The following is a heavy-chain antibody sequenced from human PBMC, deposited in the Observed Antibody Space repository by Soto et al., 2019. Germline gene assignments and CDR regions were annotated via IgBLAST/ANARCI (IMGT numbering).Heavy chain of an antibody. D-gene: IGHD3-22*01. Sequence: SLRLSCAASGFTFSSYGMHWVRQAPGKGLEWVAVIWYDGSNKYYADSVKGRFTISRDNSKNTLYLQMNSLRAEDTAVYYCARDPRDYYDSSGYFDYWGQGTLVTVSS. J-gene: IGHJ4*02. CDR1: GFTFSSYG. V-gene: IGHV3-33*01. CDR3: ARDPRDYYDSSGYFDY. CDR2: IWYDGSNK.